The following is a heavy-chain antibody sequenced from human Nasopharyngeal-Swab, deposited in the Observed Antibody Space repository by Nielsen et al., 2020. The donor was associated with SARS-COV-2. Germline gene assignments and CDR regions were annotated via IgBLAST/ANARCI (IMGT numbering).Heavy chain of an antibody. D-gene: IGHD3-10*01. J-gene: IGHJ4*02. Sequence: GGSLRLSCAASGFTFSSYAMSWVRQAPGKGLEWVSAISGSGGGTYYTDSVKGRFTISRDNSKNTLHLHMSSLRAEDTAVYYCAKDKEALRGVGSYDYWGQGTLVTVSS. CDR3: AKDKEALRGVGSYDY. CDR1: GFTFSSYA. CDR2: ISGSGGGT. V-gene: IGHV3-23*01.